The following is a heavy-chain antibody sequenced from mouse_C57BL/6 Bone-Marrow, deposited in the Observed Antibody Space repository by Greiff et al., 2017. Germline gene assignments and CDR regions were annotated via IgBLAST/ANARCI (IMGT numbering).Heavy chain of an antibody. J-gene: IGHJ3*01. CDR2: IYPRSGNT. D-gene: IGHD3-2*02. CDR1: GYTFTSYG. Sequence: VKVVESGAELARPGASVKLSCTASGYTFTSYGISWVKQRTGQGLEWIGEIYPRSGNTYYNAKFKGKATLTADKSSSTAYMGLRSLTSEDSAVYCCGVRQLRLPFANWGQGTLVTVSA. V-gene: IGHV1-81*01. CDR3: GVRQLRLPFAN.